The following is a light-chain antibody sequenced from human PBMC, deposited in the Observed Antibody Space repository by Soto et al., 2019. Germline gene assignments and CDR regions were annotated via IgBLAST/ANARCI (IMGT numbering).Light chain of an antibody. CDR2: WAS. CDR1: QSVLYSSNNKNY. CDR3: QQYYSTPYT. V-gene: IGKV4-1*01. Sequence: DIGMTQSPDSLAVSLGERATINCKSSQSVLYSSNNKNYLAWYQQKPGQPPKLLIYWASTRESGVPDRFSGSGSGTDFTRTISSLQAEDVEVYYCQQYYSTPYTFGQGTKLEIK. J-gene: IGKJ2*01.